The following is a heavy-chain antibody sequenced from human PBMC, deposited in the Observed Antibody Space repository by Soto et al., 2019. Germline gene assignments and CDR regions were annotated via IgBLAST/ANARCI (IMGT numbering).Heavy chain of an antibody. J-gene: IGHJ5*02. CDR3: ARGDRITAAGRRNWFDP. Sequence: ASVKVSGKASGYTFTGYYMHWVRQAPGQGLEWMGWINPNSGGTNYAQKFQGWVTMTRDTSISTAYMELSRLRSDDTAVYYCARGDRITAAGRRNWFDPWGQGTLVIVSS. D-gene: IGHD6-13*01. V-gene: IGHV1-2*04. CDR1: GYTFTGYY. CDR2: INPNSGGT.